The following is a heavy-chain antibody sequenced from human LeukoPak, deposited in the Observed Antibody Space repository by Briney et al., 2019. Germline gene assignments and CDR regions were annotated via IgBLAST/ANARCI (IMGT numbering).Heavy chain of an antibody. J-gene: IGHJ3*02. Sequence: SVKVSCKASGFTFTSSAVQWVRQARGQRLEWIGWIVVGSGNTNYAQKFQERVTITRDMSTSTAYMELSSLRSEDTAVYYCVADGEAHDAFDIWGQGTMVTVSS. CDR3: VADGEAHDAFDI. CDR2: IVVGSGNT. CDR1: GFTFTSSA. V-gene: IGHV1-58*01.